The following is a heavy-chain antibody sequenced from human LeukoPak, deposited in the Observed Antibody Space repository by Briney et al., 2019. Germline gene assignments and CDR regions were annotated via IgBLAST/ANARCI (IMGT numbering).Heavy chain of an antibody. CDR2: IIPIFGTA. CDR3: ARDVEMWNWFDP. V-gene: IGHV1-69*05. D-gene: IGHD5-24*01. CDR1: GYTFTGYY. J-gene: IGHJ5*02. Sequence: AASVKVFCRASGYTFTGYYMHWVRQAPGQGLEWMGRIIPIFGTANYAQKFKGRVTITTDESTSTAYMELSSLRSEDTAVYYCARDVEMWNWFDPWGQGTLVTFSS.